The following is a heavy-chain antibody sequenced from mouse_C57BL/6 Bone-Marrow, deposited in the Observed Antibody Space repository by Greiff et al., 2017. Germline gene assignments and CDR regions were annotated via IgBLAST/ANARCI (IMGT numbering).Heavy chain of an antibody. D-gene: IGHD4-1*01. J-gene: IGHJ2*01. CDR2: IYPTSGRT. CDR1: GYTFTSYW. V-gene: IGHV1-55*01. Sequence: VQLQQPGAELVKPGASVKMSCKASGYTFTSYWITWVKQRPGQGLEWIGDIYPTSGRTNYNEKFKSKAILTVDTPSHTAYMQRSSLTSEDSAVCYCARSGPLGRSFDYWGQGTTLTVSS. CDR3: ARSGPLGRSFDY.